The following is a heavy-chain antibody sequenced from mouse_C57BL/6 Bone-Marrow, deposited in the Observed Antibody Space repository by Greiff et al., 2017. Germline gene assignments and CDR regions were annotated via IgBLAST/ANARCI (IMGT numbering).Heavy chain of an antibody. V-gene: IGHV5-12*01. D-gene: IGHD2-4*01. J-gene: IGHJ2*01. CDR2: ISNGGGST. CDR3: ARQDYYDGFDY. Sequence: DVMLVESGGGLVQPGGSLKLSCAASGFTFSDYYMYWVRQTPEKRLEWVAYISNGGGSTYYPDTVKGRFTISRGNAKNTLYLQMSRLKSEDTAMYYCARQDYYDGFDYWGQGTTLTVSS. CDR1: GFTFSDYY.